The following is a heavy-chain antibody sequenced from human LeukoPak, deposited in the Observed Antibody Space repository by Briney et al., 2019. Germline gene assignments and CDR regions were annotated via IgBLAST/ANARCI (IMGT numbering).Heavy chain of an antibody. J-gene: IGHJ6*02. Sequence: PGGSLRLSCAASGFSFDDYAMHWVRQAPGKGLEWVSGISWNSGSIGYADSVKGRFTISRDNAKNSLYLQMNSLRAEDTALYYCAKDMGTSLYYYGMDVWGQGTTVTVSS. V-gene: IGHV3-9*01. CDR3: AKDMGTSLYYYGMDV. CDR2: ISWNSGSI. D-gene: IGHD1-1*01. CDR1: GFSFDDYA.